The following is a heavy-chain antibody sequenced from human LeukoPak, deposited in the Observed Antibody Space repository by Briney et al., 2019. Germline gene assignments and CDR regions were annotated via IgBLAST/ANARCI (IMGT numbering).Heavy chain of an antibody. CDR2: ISDDVSSE. J-gene: IGHJ4*02. Sequence: GGSLRLSCAASGFTFSSYAMHWVRQAPGKGPEWVAVISDDVSSEHYADSVKGRFTISRDNSKNTLYLQMNSLRPEDTAVYYCASGYCGGDCYGIDYWGQGTLVTVSS. CDR1: GFTFSSYA. D-gene: IGHD2-21*02. V-gene: IGHV3-30*01. CDR3: ASGYCGGDCYGIDY.